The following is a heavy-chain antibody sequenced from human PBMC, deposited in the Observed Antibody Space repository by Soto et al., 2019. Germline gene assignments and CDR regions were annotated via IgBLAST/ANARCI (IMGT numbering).Heavy chain of an antibody. CDR3: ARDQYYYDGGYYGMDV. J-gene: IGHJ6*02. D-gene: IGHD3-22*01. Sequence: QVQLQESGPGLVKPSGTLSLTCAVSGGSISSSNWWSWVRQPPGKGLEWIGEIYHSGSTNYNPSLKSRATISVDKSKNQFSLKLSSVTAADTAVYYCARDQYYYDGGYYGMDVWGQGTTVTVSS. CDR2: IYHSGST. V-gene: IGHV4-4*02. CDR1: GGSISSSNW.